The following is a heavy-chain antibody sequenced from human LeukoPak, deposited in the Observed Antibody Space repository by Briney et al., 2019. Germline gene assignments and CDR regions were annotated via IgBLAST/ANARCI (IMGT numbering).Heavy chain of an antibody. V-gene: IGHV3-7*01. CDR3: AKDQVLDYYYGMDV. CDR2: INEDGSEK. D-gene: IGHD2-8*02. J-gene: IGHJ6*02. CDR1: GFTFSRYW. Sequence: GGSLRLSCAASGFTFSRYWMSWVRQAPGKGLEWVANINEDGSEKYYVDSVEGRFAISRDSAKNSLYLQMNSLRAEDTAVYYCAKDQVLDYYYGMDVWGQGTTVTVSS.